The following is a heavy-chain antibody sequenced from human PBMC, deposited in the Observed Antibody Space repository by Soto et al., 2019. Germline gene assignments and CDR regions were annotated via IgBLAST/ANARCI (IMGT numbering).Heavy chain of an antibody. J-gene: IGHJ4*02. CDR3: ARLTPGVSDSGTLWEKFDY. CDR1: GFSLSTNGMG. CDR2: VYWDDDK. Sequence: QITVKESGLPLVKPTQTLTLTCTFSGFSLSTNGMGVGWIRQSPGKALEWLALVYWDDDKRYSPSLRSRITLTQETSKTQVGLTMTNMDPVDTATYYCARLTPGVSDSGTLWEKFDYWGQGTLVTVSS. V-gene: IGHV2-5*02. D-gene: IGHD5-12*01.